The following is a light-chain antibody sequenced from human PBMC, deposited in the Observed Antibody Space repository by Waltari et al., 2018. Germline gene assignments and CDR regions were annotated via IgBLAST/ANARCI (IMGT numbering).Light chain of an antibody. CDR3: QHYVRLPAT. Sequence: EIVLAQSPGTLSLSPGERATLSCSASQSVSRSLAWYQQKPGQAPRLLIYGTSIRATGIPDRFSGSGSGTDFSLTISRLESEDFAVYYCQHYVRLPATFGQGTKVEIK. V-gene: IGKV3-20*01. CDR2: GTS. CDR1: QSVSRS. J-gene: IGKJ1*01.